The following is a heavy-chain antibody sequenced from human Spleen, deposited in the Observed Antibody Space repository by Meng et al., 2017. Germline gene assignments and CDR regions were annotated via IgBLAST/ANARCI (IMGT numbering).Heavy chain of an antibody. D-gene: IGHD2-2*01. Sequence: ASVKVSCKASGYSFTSYSVGWVRQAPGQGLEWMGWISAYNGNTNYAEKFQGRVTMTTDTSTSTAYMDLRNLMSADTAVYYCARLSSLNDYWGQGTLVTVSS. CDR1: GYSFTSYS. J-gene: IGHJ4*02. V-gene: IGHV1-18*01. CDR3: ARLSSLNDY. CDR2: ISAYNGNT.